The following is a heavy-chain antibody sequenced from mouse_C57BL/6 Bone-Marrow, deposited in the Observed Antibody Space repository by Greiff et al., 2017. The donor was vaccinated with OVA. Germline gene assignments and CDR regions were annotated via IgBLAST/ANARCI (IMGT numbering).Heavy chain of an antibody. CDR1: GFNIKDDY. CDR3: TTQDYAWFAY. Sequence: VHVKQSGAELVRPGASVKLSCTASGFNIKDDYMHWVKQRPEQGLEWIGWIDPENGDTEYASKFKGKATITADTSSNTAYLQLSSLTSEDTAVYYCTTQDYAWFAYWGQGTLVTVSA. V-gene: IGHV14-4*01. CDR2: IDPENGDT. J-gene: IGHJ3*01. D-gene: IGHD2-4*01.